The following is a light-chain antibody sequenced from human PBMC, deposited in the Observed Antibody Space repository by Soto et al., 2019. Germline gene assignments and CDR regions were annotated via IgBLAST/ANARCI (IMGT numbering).Light chain of an antibody. CDR2: KAS. V-gene: IGKV1-5*03. Sequence: DIQMTQSPSTLSASVGDRVTITCRASQYISNRLAWYQQKPGKAPKLLIYKASSLESGVPSRVSGSGSGTEFTLTISSLQPDDLATYYCQQYNSQRTFGQGTKVEIK. CDR1: QYISNR. J-gene: IGKJ1*01. CDR3: QQYNSQRT.